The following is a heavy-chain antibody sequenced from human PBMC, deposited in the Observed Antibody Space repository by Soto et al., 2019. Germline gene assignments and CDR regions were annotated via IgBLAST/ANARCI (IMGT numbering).Heavy chain of an antibody. V-gene: IGHV1-69*13. CDR3: ASTWLPYSSSHGRYYGMDV. J-gene: IGHJ6*02. Sequence: ASVKVSCKASGGTFSSYAISWVRQAPGQGLEWMGGIIPIFGTANYAQKFQGRATITADESTSTAYMELSSLRSEDTAVYYCASTWLPYSSSHGRYYGMDVWGQGTTVTVSS. CDR2: IIPIFGTA. CDR1: GGTFSSYA. D-gene: IGHD6-6*01.